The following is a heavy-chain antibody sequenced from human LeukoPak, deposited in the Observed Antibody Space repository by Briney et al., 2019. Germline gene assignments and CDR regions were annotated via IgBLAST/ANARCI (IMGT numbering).Heavy chain of an antibody. D-gene: IGHD4-17*01. J-gene: IGHJ5*02. CDR2: IKQDGSEK. V-gene: IGHV3-7*01. Sequence: GGSLRLSCAASGFTFSSYAMSWVRQAPGKGLEWVANIKQDGSEKYYVDSVKGRFTISRDNAKNSLYLQMNSLRAEDTAVYYCAREDGDYWSQNWFDPWGQGTLVTVSS. CDR3: AREDGDYWSQNWFDP. CDR1: GFTFSSYA.